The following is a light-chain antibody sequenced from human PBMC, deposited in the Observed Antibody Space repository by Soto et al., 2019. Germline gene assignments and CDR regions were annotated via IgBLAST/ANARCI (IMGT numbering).Light chain of an antibody. Sequence: DIQITQAPSTLSASGGDRVTITCRASQSISSWLAWYQQKPGKAPKLLIYDASSLESGVPSRFSGSGSRTEFTLTITSLQPDDFATYYCQQYNSYQWTFGQGTKV. CDR2: DAS. J-gene: IGKJ1*01. CDR1: QSISSW. V-gene: IGKV1-5*01. CDR3: QQYNSYQWT.